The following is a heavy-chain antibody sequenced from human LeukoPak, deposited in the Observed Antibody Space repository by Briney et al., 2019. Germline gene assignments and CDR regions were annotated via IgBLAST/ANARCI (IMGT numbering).Heavy chain of an antibody. J-gene: IGHJ4*02. CDR3: TTDPISAGLDY. CDR2: IKSKPDGGTT. D-gene: IGHD6-13*01. CDR1: GFTFSNTW. Sequence: GGSLRLSCAASGFTFSNTWMTWVRQAPRKGLEWVGHIKSKPDGGTTDYAAPVKGRFIISRYDSKNTLYLQMNSLETEDTAVYYCTTDPISAGLDYWGQGTLVTVSS. V-gene: IGHV3-15*01.